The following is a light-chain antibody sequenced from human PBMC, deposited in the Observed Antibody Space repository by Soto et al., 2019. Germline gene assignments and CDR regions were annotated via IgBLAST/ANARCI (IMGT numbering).Light chain of an antibody. Sequence: ESVLTQSPGTLSLSPGERATLSCRASQSVSSYLAWYQQKPGQAPRLLIYDASNRATGIPDRFSGSGSGTDFTLTISSLEPEDFAVYYCQQYGSPPWTFGQGTKVDI. CDR2: DAS. V-gene: IGKV3-20*01. CDR3: QQYGSPPWT. CDR1: QSVSSY. J-gene: IGKJ1*01.